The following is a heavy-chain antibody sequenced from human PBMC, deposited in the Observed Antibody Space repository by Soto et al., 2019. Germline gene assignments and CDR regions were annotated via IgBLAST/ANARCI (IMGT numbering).Heavy chain of an antibody. Sequence: GGSVRLSGAASGFPYSGYAMSCVRQAPGKGLEWVSAISGSGGSTYYADSVKGRFTISRDNSKNTLYLQMNSLRAEDTAVYYCAKDLDSYSYGPCFDYWGQGTLVTVSS. CDR2: ISGSGGST. CDR1: GFPYSGYA. CDR3: AKDLDSYSYGPCFDY. V-gene: IGHV3-23*01. D-gene: IGHD5-18*01. J-gene: IGHJ4*02.